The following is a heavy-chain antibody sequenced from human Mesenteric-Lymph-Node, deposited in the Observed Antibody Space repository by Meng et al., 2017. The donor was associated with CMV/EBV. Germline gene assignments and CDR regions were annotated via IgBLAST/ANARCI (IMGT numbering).Heavy chain of an antibody. J-gene: IGHJ3*02. V-gene: IGHV3-74*01. CDR1: GFTFSGYW. Sequence: GSLKISCAASGFTFSGYWMHWVRQTPGKGLVWVSRINSDGSSTNYADSVKGRFTISRDNAKNTLFLQMNSLRADDTAVYYCARAYYYGFSGSDAFDMWGQGTMVTVSS. D-gene: IGHD3-22*01. CDR3: ARAYYYGFSGSDAFDM. CDR2: INSDGSST.